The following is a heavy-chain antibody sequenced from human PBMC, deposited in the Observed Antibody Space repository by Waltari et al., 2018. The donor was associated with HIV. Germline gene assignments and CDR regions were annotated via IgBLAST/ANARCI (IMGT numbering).Heavy chain of an antibody. CDR2: IATRRNNYVP. V-gene: IGHV3-73*02. D-gene: IGHD6-19*01. CDR3: SVGSPDYWYFDL. J-gene: IGHJ2*01. CDR1: GFSFSDTA. Sequence: QLVESGGALVPPGGALTISCTASGFSFSDTALHWVRQAPGKRPWWVGRIATRRNNYVPIDTWSVEGRFNISRQDSDNTTFLHMTKLKFEDTAIYYCSVGSPDYWYFDLWGRGTRVTVSS.